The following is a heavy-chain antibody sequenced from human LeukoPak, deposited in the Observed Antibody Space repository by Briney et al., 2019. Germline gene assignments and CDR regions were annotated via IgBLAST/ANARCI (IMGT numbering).Heavy chain of an antibody. CDR3: ARGGVGLVIIPGWEYDYYGLDV. D-gene: IGHD3/OR15-3a*01. CDR2: ISSSATYM. Sequence: PGGSLRLSCAASGFTFSSFGMHWVRQAPGKGLEGVSSISSSATYMYYADSVKGRFTISRDNAKNSLYLQMNSLRAEDTAVYYCARGGVGLVIIPGWEYDYYGLDVWGQGTTVTVSS. J-gene: IGHJ6*02. V-gene: IGHV3-21*01. CDR1: GFTFSSFG.